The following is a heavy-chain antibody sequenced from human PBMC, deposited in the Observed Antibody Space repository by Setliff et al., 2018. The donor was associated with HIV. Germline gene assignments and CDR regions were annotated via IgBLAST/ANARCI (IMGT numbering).Heavy chain of an antibody. D-gene: IGHD3-22*01. J-gene: IGHJ4*02. CDR3: ARDGEGGYYEK. CDR2: INPNSGGT. CDR1: GYTLTELS. V-gene: IGHV1-2*02. Sequence: GASVKVSCKVSGYTLTELSMHWVRQAPGQGLEWMGWINPNSGGTNYAQKFRGRVTMTRDTSTSTVYMELTGLRSEDTAMYYCARDGEGGYYEKWGQGTLVTVSS.